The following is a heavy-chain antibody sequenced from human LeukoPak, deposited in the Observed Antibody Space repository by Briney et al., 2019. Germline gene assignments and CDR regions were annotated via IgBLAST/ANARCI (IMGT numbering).Heavy chain of an antibody. J-gene: IGHJ5*02. D-gene: IGHD3-10*01. CDR2: IYYSGST. Sequence: SETLSLTCTVSGGSISSSSYYWSWIRQPAGKGLEWIGRIYYSGSTNYKPSLKSRVTISVDTSKNQFSLKLSSVTAADTAVYYCARGGYYGSGNDFRFDPWGQGTLVTVSS. V-gene: IGHV4-61*10. CDR1: GGSISSSSYY. CDR3: ARGGYYGSGNDFRFDP.